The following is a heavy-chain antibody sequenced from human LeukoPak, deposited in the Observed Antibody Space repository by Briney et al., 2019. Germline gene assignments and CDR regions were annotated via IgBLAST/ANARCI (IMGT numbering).Heavy chain of an antibody. Sequence: GGSLRLSCAASGFTFSSYWMSWVRQAPGKGLEWVANIKQDGSEKYYVDSVKGRFTISRDNAKNSLYLQMNSLRAEDTAVYYCAILGGSGSYSTSAFDYWGQGTLVTVSS. D-gene: IGHD3-10*01. V-gene: IGHV3-7*01. CDR2: IKQDGSEK. CDR1: GFTFSSYW. J-gene: IGHJ4*02. CDR3: AILGGSGSYSTSAFDY.